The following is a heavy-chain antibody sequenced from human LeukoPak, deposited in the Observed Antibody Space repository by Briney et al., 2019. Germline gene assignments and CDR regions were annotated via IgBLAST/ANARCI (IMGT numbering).Heavy chain of an antibody. CDR1: GFSFSRYW. Sequence: GGSLRLSCADSGFSFSRYWMSWFRQAPGKRLEWVANIKEDGSEKYYVDSVKGRFTISRDNAKNSLYLQMNSLRAEDTAMYYCARDGPGGYLDYWGQGTLVTVSS. CDR3: ARDGPGGYLDY. V-gene: IGHV3-7*01. J-gene: IGHJ4*02. CDR2: IKEDGSEK. D-gene: IGHD3-16*01.